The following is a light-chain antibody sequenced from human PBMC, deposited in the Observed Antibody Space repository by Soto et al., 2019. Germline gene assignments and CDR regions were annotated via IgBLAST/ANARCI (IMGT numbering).Light chain of an antibody. V-gene: IGKV4-1*01. CDR1: QSVLYSSNNKNY. CDR3: QQYYSPWT. CDR2: CAS. Sequence: DIVMTQSPDSLAVSLGERATINCKSSQSVLYSSNNKNYLAWYQQKSGQPPKLLIYCASTRESGVPDRFSGGASGTDFTLTISSLQAEDVAVYYWQQYYSPWTFGQGTKVEIK. J-gene: IGKJ1*01.